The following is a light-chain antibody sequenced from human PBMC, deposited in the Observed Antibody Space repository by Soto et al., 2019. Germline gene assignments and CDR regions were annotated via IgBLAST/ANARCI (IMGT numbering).Light chain of an antibody. CDR1: QGISSY. V-gene: IGKV1-8*01. J-gene: IGKJ4*01. Sequence: IQMTQSPSSFSASTGDRVTITCRASQGISSYLAWYQQKPGKAPKLLIYAASTLQSGVPSRFSGSGSGTDFTLTISCLQSEDFATYYCQQYYSYSLTFGGGTKVEIK. CDR2: AAS. CDR3: QQYYSYSLT.